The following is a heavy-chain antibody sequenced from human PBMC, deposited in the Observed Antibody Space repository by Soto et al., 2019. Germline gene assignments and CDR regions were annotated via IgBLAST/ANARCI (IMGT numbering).Heavy chain of an antibody. Sequence: QVQLVQSGAEVKKPGASVKVSCKASGYTFTSYGISWVRQAPGQGLEWMGWISAYNGNTNYAQKLQGRVTMTTNTSTGAANRGSGCKTADATALYFCARASLSVVAAKGDSLGQGTLVTVSS. CDR3: ARASLSVVAAKGDS. CDR2: ISAYNGNT. CDR1: GYTFTSYG. J-gene: IGHJ4*02. D-gene: IGHD2-15*01. V-gene: IGHV1-18*01.